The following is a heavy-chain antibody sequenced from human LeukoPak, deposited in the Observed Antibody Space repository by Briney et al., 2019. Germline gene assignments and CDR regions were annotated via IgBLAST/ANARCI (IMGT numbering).Heavy chain of an antibody. Sequence: GSLRLSCAASGFTFSSYWMSWVRQAPGKGLEWIGNIYHNGSTYYNPSLKGRVTMSVDTSKNHFSLKLGSVTAADTAVYYCAREVGWLHPEGAFDIWGQGTMATVSS. J-gene: IGHJ3*02. V-gene: IGHV4-59*04. D-gene: IGHD5-12*01. CDR1: GFTFSSYW. CDR2: IYHNGST. CDR3: AREVGWLHPEGAFDI.